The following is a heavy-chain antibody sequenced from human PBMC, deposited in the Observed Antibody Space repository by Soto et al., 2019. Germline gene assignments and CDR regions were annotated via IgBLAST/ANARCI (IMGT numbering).Heavy chain of an antibody. J-gene: IGHJ3*02. CDR3: ARSESVVPAFDAFDI. D-gene: IGHD2-2*01. CDR1: GYSFTSYW. V-gene: IGHV5-51*01. Sequence: GESLKISCKGSGYSFTSYWIGWVRQMPGKGLEWMGIIYPGDSDTRYSPSFQGQVTISADKSISTAYLQWSSLKASDTAMYYCARSESVVPAFDAFDIWGQGTMVTISS. CDR2: IYPGDSDT.